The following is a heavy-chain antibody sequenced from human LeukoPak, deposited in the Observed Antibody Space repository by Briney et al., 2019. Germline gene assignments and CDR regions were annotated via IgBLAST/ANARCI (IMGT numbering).Heavy chain of an antibody. V-gene: IGHV3-49*03. J-gene: IGHJ4*02. CDR2: IRSKAYGETA. D-gene: IGHD1-1*01. CDR1: GFTFGDYA. Sequence: GGSRRLSCTASGFTFGDYAMSWIRQAPGKGLEWVGFIRSKAYGETADYAASVKGRFIISRDDSKAIAYLQMNSLKTEDTAVYHCTRDRGAYNLYDYWGQGTLVTVSS. CDR3: TRDRGAYNLYDY.